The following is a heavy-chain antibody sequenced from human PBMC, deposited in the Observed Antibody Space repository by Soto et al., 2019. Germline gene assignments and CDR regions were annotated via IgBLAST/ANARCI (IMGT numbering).Heavy chain of an antibody. D-gene: IGHD2-2*01. J-gene: IGHJ4*02. Sequence: SVTRSHSTAVDGGSFGVYYLSLIRQPPGKGLEWIGEINHSGSTNYNPSLKSRVTISVDTSKNQFSLKLTSVTAADTAVYYCARGGGFCSSSTCRAEPLDYWGQGSLVTGSS. V-gene: IGHV4-34*01. CDR1: GGSFGVYY. CDR2: INHSGST. CDR3: ARGGGFCSSSTCRAEPLDY.